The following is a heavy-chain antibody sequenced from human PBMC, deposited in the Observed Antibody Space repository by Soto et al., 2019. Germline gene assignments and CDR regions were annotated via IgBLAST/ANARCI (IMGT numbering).Heavy chain of an antibody. CDR1: GSSISSGGYY. J-gene: IGHJ4*02. V-gene: IGHV4-61*03. CDR2: FFYTGST. Sequence: PSETLSLTCAVSGSSISSGGYYWNWIRQPPGKGLEWIGYFFYTGSTNYNPSLESRLTMSVDVSKNHFSLRLNSVTAADTAVYYCAGGTDGKKVAYWGQGALVTVSS. CDR3: AGGTDGKKVAY. D-gene: IGHD5-12*01.